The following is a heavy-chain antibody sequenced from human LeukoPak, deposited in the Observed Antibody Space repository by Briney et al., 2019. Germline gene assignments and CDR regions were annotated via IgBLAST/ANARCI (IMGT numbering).Heavy chain of an antibody. J-gene: IGHJ3*02. CDR1: GYTFTSYY. Sequence: ASVKVSCKASGYTFTSYYIHWVRQAPGQGLECMGWINPNSGGTDCTQKFQGRVTMTRDTSISTAYMELSRLRSDDTAVYYCARAPASYAFDIWGQGTLVTVSS. V-gene: IGHV1-2*02. CDR3: ARAPASYAFDI. CDR2: INPNSGGT.